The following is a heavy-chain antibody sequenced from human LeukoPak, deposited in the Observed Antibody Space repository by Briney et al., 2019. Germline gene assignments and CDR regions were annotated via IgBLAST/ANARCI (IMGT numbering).Heavy chain of an antibody. V-gene: IGHV3-7*01. CDR1: GFTFNHYW. CDR2: IKEDGTEK. CDR3: ARGGSESDY. Sequence: GGSLRLSCAASGFTFNHYWMTWVRQTPRKGLEWVANIKEDGTEKNYVDSMKGRFTISRDNAKNSLYLQMYSLRAEDTAVYYCARGGSESDYWGQGTLVTVSS. J-gene: IGHJ4*02.